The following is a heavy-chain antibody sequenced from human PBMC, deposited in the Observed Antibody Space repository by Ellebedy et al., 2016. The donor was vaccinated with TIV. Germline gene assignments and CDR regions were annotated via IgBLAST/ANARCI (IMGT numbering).Heavy chain of an antibody. V-gene: IGHV1-8*01. CDR3: ARGGKWFDP. Sequence: ASVKVSXXASGYTFTSYDINWVRQATGQGLEWMGWMSPNSGNTGYAQKFQGRVTMTRSTSISTAYMELSSLRSEDTAVYYCARGGKWFDPWGQGTLVTVSS. J-gene: IGHJ5*02. CDR1: GYTFTSYD. D-gene: IGHD4-23*01. CDR2: MSPNSGNT.